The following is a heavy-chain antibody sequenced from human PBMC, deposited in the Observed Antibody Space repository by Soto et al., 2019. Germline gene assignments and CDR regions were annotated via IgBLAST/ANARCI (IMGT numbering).Heavy chain of an antibody. CDR1: GFTFSSYA. D-gene: IGHD5-18*01. Sequence: HPRGSLRLSCAASGFTFSSYAMSWVRQAPGEGLEWVSAISGSGGSTYYADSVKGRFTISRDNSKNTLYLQMNSLRAEDTAVYYCANTLVDTAMVEYRVAATDSYYYGMDVWGQGTTVNVSS. J-gene: IGHJ6*02. V-gene: IGHV3-23*01. CDR3: ANTLVDTAMVEYRVAATDSYYYGMDV. CDR2: ISGSGGST.